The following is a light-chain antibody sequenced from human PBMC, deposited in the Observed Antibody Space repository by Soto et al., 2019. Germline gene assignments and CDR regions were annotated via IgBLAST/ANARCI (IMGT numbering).Light chain of an antibody. CDR1: SSDVGGYNY. CDR3: CSYAGSYTWV. CDR2: DVS. J-gene: IGLJ1*01. Sequence: QSVLTQPRSVSGSPGQSVTISCTGTSSDVGGYNYVSWYQQHPGKAPKLMIYDVSKRPSGVPDRFSGSKSGNTASLTISGLQAEDEADYYCCSYAGSYTWVFGPGTKDTVL. V-gene: IGLV2-11*01.